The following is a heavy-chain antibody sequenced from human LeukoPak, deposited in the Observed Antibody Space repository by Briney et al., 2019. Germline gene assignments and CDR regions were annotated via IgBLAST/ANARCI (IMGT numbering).Heavy chain of an antibody. CDR2: ISAYNGNT. J-gene: IGHJ3*02. D-gene: IGHD3-22*01. CDR1: GYAFTSYG. CDR3: ARPYDSSGYHLDAFDI. Sequence: ASVKVSCKASGYAFTSYGISWVRQAPGQGLEWMGWISAYNGNTNYAQKLQGRVTMTTDTSTSTAYMELRSLRSDDTAVYYCARPYDSSGYHLDAFDIWGQGTMVTVSS. V-gene: IGHV1-18*01.